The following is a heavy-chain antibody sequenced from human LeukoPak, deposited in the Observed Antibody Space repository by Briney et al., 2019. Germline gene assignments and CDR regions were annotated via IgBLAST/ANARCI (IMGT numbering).Heavy chain of an antibody. CDR2: ISSSGSTI. V-gene: IGHV3-11*01. D-gene: IGHD6-19*01. CDR1: GFTFSDYY. CDR3: GKDGGQYSSGPEFDP. Sequence: NSGGSLRLSCAASGFTFSDYYMSWIRQAPGKGLEWVSYISSSGSTIYYADSVKGRFTISRDNAKNSLYLQMNSLTADDTAIYYCGKDGGQYSSGPEFDPRGQGALVTVSS. J-gene: IGHJ5*02.